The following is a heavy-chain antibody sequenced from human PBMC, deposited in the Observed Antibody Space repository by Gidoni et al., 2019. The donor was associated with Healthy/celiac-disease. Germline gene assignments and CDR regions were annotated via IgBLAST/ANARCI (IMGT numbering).Heavy chain of an antibody. CDR3: ARDRRFLEWLLPGYFDY. J-gene: IGHJ4*02. V-gene: IGHV3-21*01. CDR2: ISSSSSYI. D-gene: IGHD3-3*01. Sequence: EVQLVESGGGLVKPGGSLRLSCAASGFPFSSYSMNWVRQAPGKGLEWVSSISSSSSYIYYADSVKGRFTISRDNAKNSLYLQMNSLRAEDTAVYYCARDRRFLEWLLPGYFDYWGQGTLVTVSS. CDR1: GFPFSSYS.